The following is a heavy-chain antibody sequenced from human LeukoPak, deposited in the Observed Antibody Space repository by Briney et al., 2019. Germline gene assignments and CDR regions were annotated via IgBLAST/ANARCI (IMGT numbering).Heavy chain of an antibody. Sequence: SETLSLTCIVSGDSISSSNYYWAWIRQPPGKGLEWIGSIYYSGSTYYNPSLKSRVTISVDTSKNQFSLKLSSMTAADTAVYYCARWGSLMGYCSSTSCFNFDYWGQGTLVTVSS. CDR1: GDSISSSNYY. CDR3: ARWGSLMGYCSSTSCFNFDY. J-gene: IGHJ4*02. D-gene: IGHD2-2*01. V-gene: IGHV4-39*01. CDR2: IYYSGST.